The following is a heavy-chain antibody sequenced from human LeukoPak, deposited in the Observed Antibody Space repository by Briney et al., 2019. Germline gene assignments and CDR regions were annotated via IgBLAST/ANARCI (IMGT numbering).Heavy chain of an antibody. J-gene: IGHJ6*02. CDR3: ARARDYYYYGMDV. V-gene: IGHV3-33*01. CDR1: GFTFSSYG. CDR2: IWYDGSNK. Sequence: GRSLRLSCAASGFTFSSYGMHWVRQAPGKGLEWVAVIWYDGSNKYYADSVKGRFTISRDNSKNTLYLQMNSLRAEDTAVYYCARARDYYYYGMDVWGQGTTVTVSS.